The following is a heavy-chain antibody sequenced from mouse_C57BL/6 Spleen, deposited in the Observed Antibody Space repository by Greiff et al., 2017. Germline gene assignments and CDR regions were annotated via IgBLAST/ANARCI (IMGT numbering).Heavy chain of an antibody. V-gene: IGHV5-17*01. J-gene: IGHJ2*01. CDR1: GFTFSDYG. CDR3: ARGDSNY. Sequence: EVMLVESGGGLVKPGGSLKLSCAASGFTFSDYGMHWVRQAPEKGLEWVAYSSSGSSTIYYADTVKGRFTISRDHAKNTLFLQRTSLRSEDTAMYYCARGDSNYWGQGTTLTVSS. D-gene: IGHD2-5*01. CDR2: SSSGSSTI.